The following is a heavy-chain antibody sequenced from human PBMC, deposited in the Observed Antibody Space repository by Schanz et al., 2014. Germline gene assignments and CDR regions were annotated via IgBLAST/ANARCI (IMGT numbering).Heavy chain of an antibody. CDR1: GYNFNRHD. D-gene: IGHD2-2*01. J-gene: IGHJ5*02. CDR3: ARVGNQPLDA. CDR2: ISGYNGKT. V-gene: IGHV1-18*04. Sequence: QVQLVQSGPEVKKPGASVRLSCKASGYNFNRHDISWVRQAPGQGLEWMGWISGYNGKTIYLDNLEDKISMTTDPATSTAYMELRNLRSADTAVYYCARVGNQPLDAWGQGTLVTVSS.